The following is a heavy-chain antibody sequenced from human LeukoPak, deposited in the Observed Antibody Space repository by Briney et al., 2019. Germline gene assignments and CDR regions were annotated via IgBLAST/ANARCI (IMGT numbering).Heavy chain of an antibody. CDR1: GGSISGYY. CDR2: IYYIGST. V-gene: IGHV4-59*01. Sequence: SETPSLTCTVSGGSISGYYWSWIRQPPGKGLEWIGDIYYIGSTNYNPSLKSRVTISVDTSKNQFSLNLSSVTAADTAVYYCARDRRFNGMDVWGQGTTVTVSS. CDR3: ARDRRFNGMDV. D-gene: IGHD3-3*01. J-gene: IGHJ6*02.